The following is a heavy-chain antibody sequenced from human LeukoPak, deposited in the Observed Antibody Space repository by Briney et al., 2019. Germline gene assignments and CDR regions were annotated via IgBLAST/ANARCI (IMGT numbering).Heavy chain of an antibody. CDR2: IYYSGST. CDR3: ASRSSSSKHQPSDDAFDI. D-gene: IGHD6-6*01. V-gene: IGHV4-59*08. CDR1: GGSISSYY. Sequence: PSETLSLTCTVSGGSISSYYWSWIRQPPGKGLEWIGYIYYSGSTNYNPSLKSRVTISVDTSKNQFSLKLSSVTAADTAVYYCASRSSSSKHQPSDDAFDIWGQGTMVTVSS. J-gene: IGHJ3*02.